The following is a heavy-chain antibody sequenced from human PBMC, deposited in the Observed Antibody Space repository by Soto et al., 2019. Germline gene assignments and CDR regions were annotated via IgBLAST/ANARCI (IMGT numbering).Heavy chain of an antibody. D-gene: IGHD2-2*01. Sequence: QVQLVESGGGVVQPGGSLRLSCVGSGFTFGRYGLHWVRQTPGKGLEWVAVLSFTGTTKYYADSEKGRFTISRDNSKSTVYLEMNRLTADASAMYFCAQDAKTAVPYAPENWGQGTLVTVSS. CDR2: LSFTGTTK. CDR1: GFTFGRYG. V-gene: IGHV3-30*18. J-gene: IGHJ4*02. CDR3: AQDAKTAVPYAPEN.